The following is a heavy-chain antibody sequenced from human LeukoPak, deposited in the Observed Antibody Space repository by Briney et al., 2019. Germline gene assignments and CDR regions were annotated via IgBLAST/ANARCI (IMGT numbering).Heavy chain of an antibody. CDR2: ITGTNDAT. D-gene: IGHD3-10*01. Sequence: GGSLRVSCAASGFTFNNYAMTWVRQPPGKGLEWVSTITGTNDATYYAGSVKGRFTISRDSSKNTLYLQMSSLRAEDTAVYYCARTYYYGSGSHIDYWGQGTLVTVSS. CDR3: ARTYYYGSGSHIDY. J-gene: IGHJ4*02. V-gene: IGHV3-23*01. CDR1: GFTFNNYA.